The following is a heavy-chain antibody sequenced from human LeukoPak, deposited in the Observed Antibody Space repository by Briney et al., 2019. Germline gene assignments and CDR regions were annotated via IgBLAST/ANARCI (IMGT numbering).Heavy chain of an antibody. Sequence: GGSLRLSCAASGFTFSIYSMNWVRQAPGKGLEWVSAISGSGGSTYYADSVKGRFTISRDNSKNTLYLQMNSLRAEDTAVYYCAKLGGTTVDYWGQGTLVTVSS. CDR3: AKLGGTTVDY. CDR1: GFTFSIYS. D-gene: IGHD3-16*01. V-gene: IGHV3-23*01. CDR2: ISGSGGST. J-gene: IGHJ4*02.